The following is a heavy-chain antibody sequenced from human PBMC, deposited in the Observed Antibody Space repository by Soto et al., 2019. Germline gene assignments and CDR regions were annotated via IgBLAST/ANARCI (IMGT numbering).Heavy chain of an antibody. D-gene: IGHD3-10*01. Sequence: QVQLQGSGPGLVKPSETLSLTCTFSGGSTTNYYWSWIRQTPAKGLELLGYISYSGSANYNPSLMSRVTISLDTSKNQCSLTLSSVTVADTAVYYCARMIGSGPCDYWGQGTLVTVSS. CDR2: ISYSGSA. V-gene: IGHV4-59*08. J-gene: IGHJ4*02. CDR1: GGSTTNYY. CDR3: ARMIGSGPCDY.